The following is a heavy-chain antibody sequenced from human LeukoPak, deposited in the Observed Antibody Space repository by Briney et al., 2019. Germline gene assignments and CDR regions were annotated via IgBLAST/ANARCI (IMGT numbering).Heavy chain of an antibody. Sequence: SETLSLTCPVSGASVSSFYWVWIRQPPGKGLEYIGYIYYSGYTNYNPSLKSRVTISLDTSRNKFSLKLSSVTAADTAVYYCSRGQVYFDYWGQGTLVTVSS. J-gene: IGHJ4*02. V-gene: IGHV4-59*02. CDR1: GASVSSFY. CDR3: SRGQVYFDY. CDR2: IYYSGYT.